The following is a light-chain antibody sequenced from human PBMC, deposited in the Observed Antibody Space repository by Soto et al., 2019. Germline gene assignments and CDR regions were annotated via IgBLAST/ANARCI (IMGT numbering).Light chain of an antibody. V-gene: IGKV3-15*01. Sequence: EIVMTQSPATLSVSPGERATLSCRASQSVSSNLAWYQQKPGQAPRLLIYGASTRATGIPARFSGSGSGTDFTLTIGRLEPEDLAVYYCQQYDSSPRTFGQGTKVDIK. CDR1: QSVSSN. CDR3: QQYDSSPRT. CDR2: GAS. J-gene: IGKJ1*01.